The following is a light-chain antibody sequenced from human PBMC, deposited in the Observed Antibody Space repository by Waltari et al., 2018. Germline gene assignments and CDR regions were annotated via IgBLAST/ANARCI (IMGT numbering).Light chain of an antibody. V-gene: IGKV3-20*01. Sequence: DIVLTPSPGTLSLSPGARATLPSRASESVSSSYLAWYQQKPGQAPRRLFYGVSSRGTGIPYRFSGSGSGTDFALTLSRLEPEEFAVYDCQQFGSSPPTVGQGTKLEIK. J-gene: IGKJ2*01. CDR1: ESVSSSY. CDR3: QQFGSSPPT. CDR2: GVS.